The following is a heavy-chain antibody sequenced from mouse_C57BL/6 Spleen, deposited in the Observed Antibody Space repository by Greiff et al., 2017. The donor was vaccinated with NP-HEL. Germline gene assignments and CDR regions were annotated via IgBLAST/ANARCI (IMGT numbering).Heavy chain of an antibody. V-gene: IGHV1-82*01. Sequence: VQLQQSGPELVKPGASVKISCKASGYAFSSSWMNWVKQRPGKGLEWIGRIYPGDGDTNYNGKFKGKATLTADKSSSTAYMQLSSLTSEASAVYFWARSGGYYDAMDYWGQGTSVTVSS. CDR2: IYPGDGDT. J-gene: IGHJ4*01. CDR1: GYAFSSSW. D-gene: IGHD2-3*01. CDR3: ARSGGYYDAMDY.